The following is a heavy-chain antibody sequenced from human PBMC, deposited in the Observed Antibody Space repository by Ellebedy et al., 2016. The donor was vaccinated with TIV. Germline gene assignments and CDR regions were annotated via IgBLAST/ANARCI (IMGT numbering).Heavy chain of an antibody. J-gene: IGHJ3*02. V-gene: IGHV4-34*01. CDR2: INHSGST. D-gene: IGHD2-15*01. CDR1: GGSFSGYY. CDR3: ATYCSGGSCYSSNAFDI. Sequence: SETLSLXCAVYGGSFSGYYWGWIRQPPGKGLEWIGEINHSGSTNYNPSLKSRVTISVDTSKNQFSLKLSSVTAADTAVYYCATYCSGGSCYSSNAFDIWGQGTMVTVSS.